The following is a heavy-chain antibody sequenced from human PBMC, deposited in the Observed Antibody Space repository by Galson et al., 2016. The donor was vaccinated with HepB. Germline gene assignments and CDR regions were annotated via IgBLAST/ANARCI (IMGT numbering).Heavy chain of an antibody. D-gene: IGHD2-15*01. Sequence: SVKVSCKASGYTFINYGISWVRQAPGQGLEWMGWISVDIGNTNYAQKLQDRVTMTTDTSTSTAYMELRSLRSDDTAVYYCARESLYCSGGNCYSPLGDYWGQGTPGHRLL. J-gene: IGHJ4*02. V-gene: IGHV1-18*04. CDR1: GYTFINYG. CDR2: ISVDIGNT. CDR3: ARESLYCSGGNCYSPLGDY.